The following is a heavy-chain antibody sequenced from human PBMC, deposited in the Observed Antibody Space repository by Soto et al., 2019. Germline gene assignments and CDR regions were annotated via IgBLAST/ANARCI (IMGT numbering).Heavy chain of an antibody. CDR1: GFTFSSYA. V-gene: IGHV3-30-3*01. J-gene: IGHJ6*02. Sequence: QVQLVESGGGVVQPGRSLRLSCAASGFTFSSYAMHWVRQAPGKGLEWVAVISYDGSNKYYADSVKGRFTISRDNSKNTLYLQMNSLRAEDTAVYYCARDRGAEEPDPYYYYYGMDVWGQGTTVTVSS. CDR2: ISYDGSNK. D-gene: IGHD3-10*01. CDR3: ARDRGAEEPDPYYYYYGMDV.